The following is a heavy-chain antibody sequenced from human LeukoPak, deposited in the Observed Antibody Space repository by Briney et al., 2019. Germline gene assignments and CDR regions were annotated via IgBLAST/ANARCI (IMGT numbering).Heavy chain of an antibody. CDR1: GGTFSSYA. Sequence: GASVKVSCKASGGTFSSYAISWVRQAPGQGLERMGGIIPIFGTANYAQKFQGRVTITADESTSTAYMELSSLRSEDTAVYYCARPPDNWNSPYYFDYWGQGTLVTVSS. V-gene: IGHV1-69*13. J-gene: IGHJ4*02. D-gene: IGHD1-7*01. CDR3: ARPPDNWNSPYYFDY. CDR2: IIPIFGTA.